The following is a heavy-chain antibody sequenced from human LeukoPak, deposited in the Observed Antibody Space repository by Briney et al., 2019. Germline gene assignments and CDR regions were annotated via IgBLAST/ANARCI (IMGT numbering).Heavy chain of an antibody. D-gene: IGHD3-10*01. CDR3: ARYMVGGVINDAFDI. CDR2: ISPNSGDT. J-gene: IGHJ3*02. Sequence: GASVTVSFTASVYTFTVHYIHWVRQAPGQGLEWMGWISPNSGDTNYAQKFQGRVTITRDTSISTAYMELSRLRSDDTAVYYCARYMVGGVINDAFDIWGQGTMVTVSS. CDR1: VYTFTVHY. V-gene: IGHV1-2*02.